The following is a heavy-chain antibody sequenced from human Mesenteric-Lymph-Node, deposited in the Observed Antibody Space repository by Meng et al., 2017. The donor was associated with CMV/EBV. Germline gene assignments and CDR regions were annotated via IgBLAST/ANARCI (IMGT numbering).Heavy chain of an antibody. CDR2: INHSGST. D-gene: IGHD4-23*01. V-gene: IGHV4-34*01. CDR1: GGSVSGSY. Sequence: QVRLVPWRACLLKPSDTLSLTGAVYGGSVSGSYWSWIRQPPGKGLDWIGEINHSGSTNYNPSLKSRVTISVDTSKNQFSLKLSSVTAADTAVYYCARHQRWLKSEGGFNYWGQGTLVTVSS. J-gene: IGHJ4*02. CDR3: ARHQRWLKSEGGFNY.